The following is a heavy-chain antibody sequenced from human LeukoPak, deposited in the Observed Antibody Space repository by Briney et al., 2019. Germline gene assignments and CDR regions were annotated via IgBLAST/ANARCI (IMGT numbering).Heavy chain of an antibody. D-gene: IGHD2-21*02. V-gene: IGHV1-2*02. Sequence: ASVKASCKASGYTFTGYYMHWVRQAPGQGLEWIGWINPNIGGTNYAQKFQGSVTMTSDTSISTAYMDLSRLRSDDTAVYYCAKVTAYCGGDCYYPRQYYFDYWGQGTLVTVTS. J-gene: IGHJ4*02. CDR1: GYTFTGYY. CDR2: INPNIGGT. CDR3: AKVTAYCGGDCYYPRQYYFDY.